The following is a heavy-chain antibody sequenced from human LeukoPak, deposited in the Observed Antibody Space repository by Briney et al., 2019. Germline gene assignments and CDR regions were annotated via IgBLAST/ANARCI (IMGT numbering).Heavy chain of an antibody. Sequence: GGSQRLSCAASGFTFSSYAMSWVRQAPGKGLEWVSAISGSGGSTYYADSVKGRFTISRDNAKNSLYLQMNSLRAEDTAVYYCARDRVVVVPAAMRPYMFGFDPWGQGTLVTVSS. J-gene: IGHJ5*02. CDR1: GFTFSSYA. D-gene: IGHD2-2*01. V-gene: IGHV3-23*01. CDR3: ARDRVVVVPAAMRPYMFGFDP. CDR2: ISGSGGST.